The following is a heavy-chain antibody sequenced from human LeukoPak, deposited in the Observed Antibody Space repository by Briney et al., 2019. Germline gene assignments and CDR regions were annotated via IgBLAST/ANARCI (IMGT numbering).Heavy chain of an antibody. CDR1: GYTLTELS. CDR3: AGGRIAAAGIMSYYFDY. V-gene: IGHV1-24*01. CDR2: FDPEDGET. J-gene: IGHJ4*02. Sequence: ASVKVSCKVSGYTLTELSMHWVRQAPGKGLEWMGGFDPEDGETIYAQKFQGRVTMTEDTSTDTAYMELSSLRSEDTAVYYCAGGRIAAAGIMSYYFDYWGQGTLVTVSS. D-gene: IGHD6-13*01.